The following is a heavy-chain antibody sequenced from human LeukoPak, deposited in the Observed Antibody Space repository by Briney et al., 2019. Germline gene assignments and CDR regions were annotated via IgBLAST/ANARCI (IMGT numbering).Heavy chain of an antibody. CDR1: GFTFSSYS. V-gene: IGHV3-21*01. CDR2: ISSSSSYI. CDR3: ASLMTTVYYFDY. D-gene: IGHD4-17*01. J-gene: IGHJ4*02. Sequence: GGSLRLSCAASGFTFSSYSMNWVRQAPGKGLEWVSSISSSSSYIYYADSVKGRFTISRDNAKNSLYLQMSSLRDEDTAVYYCASLMTTVYYFDYWGQGTLVTVSS.